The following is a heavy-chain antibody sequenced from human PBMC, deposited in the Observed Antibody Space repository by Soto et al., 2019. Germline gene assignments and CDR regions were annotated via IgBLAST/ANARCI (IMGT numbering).Heavy chain of an antibody. Sequence: QAQLVESGGSVVQPGRSLRLSCAASGFTFNNYGIHWVRQAPGKGLEWVAAISNDGSADYYADSVKGRFTISRDNPKNTVYLQMNNLKSEDTAVYSCATHERGSDFGYWGQGTLVTVSS. D-gene: IGHD3-16*01. J-gene: IGHJ4*02. V-gene: IGHV3-30*03. CDR2: ISNDGSAD. CDR3: ATHERGSDFGY. CDR1: GFTFNNYG.